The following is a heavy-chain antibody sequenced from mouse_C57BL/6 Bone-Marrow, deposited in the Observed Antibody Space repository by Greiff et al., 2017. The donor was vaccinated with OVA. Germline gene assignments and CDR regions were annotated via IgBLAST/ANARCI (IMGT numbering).Heavy chain of an antibody. V-gene: IGHV1-81*01. J-gene: IGHJ4*01. CDR2: IYPRSGNT. CDR3: ARGKTAQAMDY. D-gene: IGHD3-2*02. Sequence: VKVVESGAELARPGASVKLSCKASGYTFTSYGISWVKQRTGQGLEWIGEIYPRSGNTYYNEKFKGKATLTADKSSSTAYMELRSLTSEDSAVYFCARGKTAQAMDYWGQGTSVTVSS. CDR1: GYTFTSYG.